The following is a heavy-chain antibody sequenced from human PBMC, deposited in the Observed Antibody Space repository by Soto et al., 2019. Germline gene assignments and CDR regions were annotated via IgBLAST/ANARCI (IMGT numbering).Heavy chain of an antibody. J-gene: IGHJ4*02. CDR1: GGSFSGYY. CDR3: ARCRAAAGSFDY. CDR2: IYYSGST. V-gene: IGHV4-31*11. D-gene: IGHD6-13*01. Sequence: TLSLTCAVYGGSFSGYYWSWIHQHPGKGLEWIGYIYYSGSTYYNPSLKSRVTISVDTSKNQFSLKLSSVTAADTAVYYCARCRAAAGSFDYWGQGTLVTVSS.